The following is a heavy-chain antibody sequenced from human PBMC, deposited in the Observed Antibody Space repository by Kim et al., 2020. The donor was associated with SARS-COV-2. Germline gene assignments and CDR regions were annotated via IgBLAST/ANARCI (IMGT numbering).Heavy chain of an antibody. CDR2: ISSSSSTI. Sequence: GGSLRLSCAASGFTFSSYSMNWVRQAPGKGLEWVSYISSSSSTIYYADSVKGRFTISRDNAKNSLYLQMNSLRAEDTAVYYCARDPNYYGSGSYYNDPGGWGQGTLVTVSS. D-gene: IGHD3-10*01. CDR3: ARDPNYYGSGSYYNDPGG. CDR1: GFTFSSYS. V-gene: IGHV3-48*04. J-gene: IGHJ4*02.